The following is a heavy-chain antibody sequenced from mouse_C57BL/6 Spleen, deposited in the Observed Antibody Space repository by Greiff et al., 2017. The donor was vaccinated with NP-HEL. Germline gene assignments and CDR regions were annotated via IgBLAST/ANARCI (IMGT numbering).Heavy chain of an antibody. V-gene: IGHV1-85*01. Sequence: QVQLQQSGPELVKPGASVKLSCKASGYTFTSYDINWVKQRPGKGLVWIGWIYRRDGSTTSYEKFKGKATLTVATYSSTAYMELHSLTSEDSAVYFCAREGYSNPYYFGYWGQGTTLTVAS. CDR2: IYRRDGST. D-gene: IGHD2-5*01. CDR1: GYTFTSYD. CDR3: AREGYSNPYYFGY. J-gene: IGHJ2*01.